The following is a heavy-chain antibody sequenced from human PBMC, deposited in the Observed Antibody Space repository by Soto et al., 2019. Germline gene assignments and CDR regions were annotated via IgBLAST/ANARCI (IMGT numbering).Heavy chain of an antibody. CDR2: IYYSGST. Sequence: SEPLSLTCTVSGGSISSGGYYWSWIRQHPGKGLEWIGYIYYSGSTYYNPSLKSRVTISVDTSKNQFSLKLSSVTAADTAVYYCAREVAVTTVVTHVPPYYYYYGMDVWGQGTTVTVSS. J-gene: IGHJ6*02. CDR1: GGSISSGGYY. D-gene: IGHD4-17*01. V-gene: IGHV4-31*03. CDR3: AREVAVTTVVTHVPPYYYYYGMDV.